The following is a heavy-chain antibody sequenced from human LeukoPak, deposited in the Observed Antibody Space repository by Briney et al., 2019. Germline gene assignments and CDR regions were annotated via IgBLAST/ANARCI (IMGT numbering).Heavy chain of an antibody. CDR1: GGTFSSYA. CDR2: IIPILGIA. CDR3: ARFYGSGSYYAGAFDI. V-gene: IGHV1-69*04. Sequence: SVKVSCKASGGTFSSYAISWVRQAPGQGLEWMGRIIPILGIANYAQKFQGRVTITADKSTSTAYMELSSLRSEDTAVYYCARFYGSGSYYAGAFDIWGQGTMVTVSS. D-gene: IGHD3-10*01. J-gene: IGHJ3*02.